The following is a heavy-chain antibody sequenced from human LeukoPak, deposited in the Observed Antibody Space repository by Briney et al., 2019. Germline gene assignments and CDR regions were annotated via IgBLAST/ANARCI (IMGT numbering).Heavy chain of an antibody. CDR3: VRQSTGLDY. Sequence: PGGSLRLSCAASGFTFSSYAMHWVRQAPGKGLEWVAVISYDGSNKYYADSVKGRFTISRDSSKNTLYLQLDSLRSEDTAVYYCVRQSTGLDYWGQGTLVTVSS. CDR2: ISYDGSNK. J-gene: IGHJ4*02. CDR1: GFTFSSYA. D-gene: IGHD5/OR15-5a*01. V-gene: IGHV3-30*04.